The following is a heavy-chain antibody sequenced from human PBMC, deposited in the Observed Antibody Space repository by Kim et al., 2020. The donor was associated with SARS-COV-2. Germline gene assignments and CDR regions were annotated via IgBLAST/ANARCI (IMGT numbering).Heavy chain of an antibody. V-gene: IGHV1-2*06. CDR1: GYTFTGYY. J-gene: IGHJ4*01. Sequence: ASVKVSCKASGYTFTGYYLHWVRQAPGQGLEWMGRINPNSGGTNYAQKFQGRVTMTRDTSISTAYMELSRLRSADTAVYYCARGYHSAYCGGDCPLDYWGHGTLVTVSS. D-gene: IGHD2-21*02. CDR2: INPNSGGT. CDR3: ARGYHSAYCGGDCPLDY.